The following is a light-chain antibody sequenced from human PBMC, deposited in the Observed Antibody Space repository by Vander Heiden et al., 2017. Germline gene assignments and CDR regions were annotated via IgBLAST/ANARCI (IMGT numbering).Light chain of an antibody. CDR2: MIN. Sequence: QSGLTQPPSASRTPGPRVTISRTGRSSNIGGSYVYWHHQLQGTAHHLLIVMINQRPSGVPDRFSGSTSCTSDSTATSALRSEDEADEDESAWHDSLSVHEVFGGGTKITVL. J-gene: IGLJ2*01. CDR3: SAWHDSLSVHEV. CDR1: SSNIGGSY. V-gene: IGLV1-47*01.